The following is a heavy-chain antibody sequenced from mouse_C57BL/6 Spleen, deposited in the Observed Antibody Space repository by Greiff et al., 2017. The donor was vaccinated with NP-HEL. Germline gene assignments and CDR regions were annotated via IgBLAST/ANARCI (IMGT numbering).Heavy chain of an antibody. J-gene: IGHJ2*01. CDR2: INPYNGGT. CDR3: ARDGCSPFFDY. Sequence: VQLQQSGPVLVKPGASVKMSCKASGYTFTDYYMNWVKQSHGKSLEWIGVINPYNGGTSYNQKFKGKATLTVDKSSSTAYMELNSLTSEDSAVYYCARDGCSPFFDYWGQGTTLTVSS. D-gene: IGHD1-1*01. V-gene: IGHV1-19*01. CDR1: GYTFTDYY.